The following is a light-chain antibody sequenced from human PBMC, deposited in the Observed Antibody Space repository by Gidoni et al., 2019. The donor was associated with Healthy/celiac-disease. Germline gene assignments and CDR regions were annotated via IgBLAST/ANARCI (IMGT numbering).Light chain of an antibody. J-gene: IGKJ4*01. CDR2: VAS. CDR3: QQYGSSLLT. CDR1: QSVSSSY. Sequence: EIVLTQSPGTLSLSPGERATLSCRASQSVSSSYLSWYQQKPGQAPRLLIYVASSRATVIPDRFSGCGSGTDFTLTISRLEPEYFALYYCQQYGSSLLTFGGGTKVEIK. V-gene: IGKV3-20*01.